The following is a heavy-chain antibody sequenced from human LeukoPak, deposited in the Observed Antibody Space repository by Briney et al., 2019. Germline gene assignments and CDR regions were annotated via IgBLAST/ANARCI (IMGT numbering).Heavy chain of an antibody. J-gene: IGHJ6*02. V-gene: IGHV4-34*01. CDR3: ARGRRSSSSLPYYYYGMDV. CDR1: GGSFSGYY. CDR2: INHSGST. D-gene: IGHD6-6*01. Sequence: SETLSLTCAVYGGSFSGYYWSRIRQPPGKGLEWIGEINHSGSTNYNPSLKSRVTISVDTSKNQFSLKLSSVTAADTAVYYCARGRRSSSSLPYYYYGMDVWGQGTTVTVSS.